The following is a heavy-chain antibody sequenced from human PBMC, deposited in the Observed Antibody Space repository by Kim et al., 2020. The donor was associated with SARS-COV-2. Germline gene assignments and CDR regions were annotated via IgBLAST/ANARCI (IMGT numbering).Heavy chain of an antibody. D-gene: IGHD4-17*01. V-gene: IGHV3-23*01. CDR1: GFTFSSYA. J-gene: IGHJ4*02. Sequence: GGSLRLSCAASGFTFSSYAMSWVRQAPGKGLEWVSAISGSGGSTYYADSVKGRFTISRDNSKNTLYLQMNSLRAEDTAVYYCAKDIYGDYVGNLFDYWGQGTLVTVSS. CDR3: AKDIYGDYVGNLFDY. CDR2: ISGSGGST.